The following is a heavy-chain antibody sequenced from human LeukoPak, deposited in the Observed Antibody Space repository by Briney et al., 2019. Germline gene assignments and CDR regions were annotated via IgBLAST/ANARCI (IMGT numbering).Heavy chain of an antibody. D-gene: IGHD1-26*01. J-gene: IGHJ4*02. Sequence: PGGSLRLSCAASGFTFSSYAMSWVRQAPGKGLEWVSAISGSGGSTYHADSVKGRFTISRDNSKNTLYLQMNSLRAEDTAVYYCAKVARKWELSDYFDYWGQGTLVTVSS. V-gene: IGHV3-23*01. CDR2: ISGSGGST. CDR3: AKVARKWELSDYFDY. CDR1: GFTFSSYA.